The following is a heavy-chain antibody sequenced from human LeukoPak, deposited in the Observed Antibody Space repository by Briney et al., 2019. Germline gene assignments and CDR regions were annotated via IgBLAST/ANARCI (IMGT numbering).Heavy chain of an antibody. CDR2: IYYSGST. D-gene: IGHD6-13*01. J-gene: IGHJ4*02. Sequence: SETLSLTCTVSGGSISSSGYYWGWIRQPPGKGLEWIGSIYYSGSTYYNPSLKSRVTISVDTSKNQFSLKLTSVTAADTAVYYCARDIGIAAAGTPVLEYFDYWGQGTLVTVSS. CDR1: GGSISSSGYY. V-gene: IGHV4-39*07. CDR3: ARDIGIAAAGTPVLEYFDY.